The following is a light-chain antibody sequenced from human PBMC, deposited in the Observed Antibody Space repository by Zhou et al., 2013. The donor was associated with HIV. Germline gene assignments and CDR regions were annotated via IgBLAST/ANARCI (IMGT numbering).Light chain of an antibody. V-gene: IGKV1-39*01. CDR2: AAS. CDR1: QSISSY. CDR3: QQSYSTPWT. Sequence: DIQMTQSPSSLSASVGDRVTITCRASQSISSYLNWYQQKPGKAPKLLIYAASNLQSGVPSRFSGSGSGTDFTLTISSQQPEDFATYYCQQSYSTPWTFGQGTKVEIK. J-gene: IGKJ1*01.